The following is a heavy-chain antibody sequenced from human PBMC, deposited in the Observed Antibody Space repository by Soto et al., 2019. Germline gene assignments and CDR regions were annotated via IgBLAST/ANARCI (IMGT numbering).Heavy chain of an antibody. V-gene: IGHV3-33*01. J-gene: IGHJ4*02. D-gene: IGHD1-1*01. CDR2: IWSDGINR. CDR3: VRRNNWNVYASDY. CDR1: GFMFSNHG. Sequence: QVQLVESGGGVVQPGRSLRLSCAASGFMFSNHGMHWVRQAPGKGLEWVAVIWSDGINRYYADFVKGRLTSYRDNSKNKLYMQMNSLRAEDKAVYFCVRRNNWNVYASDYSGQGTMVTVSS.